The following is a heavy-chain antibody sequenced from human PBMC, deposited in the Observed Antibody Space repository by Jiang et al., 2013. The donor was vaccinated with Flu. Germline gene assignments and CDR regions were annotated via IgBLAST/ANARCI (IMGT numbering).Heavy chain of an antibody. Sequence: GPGLVKPSETLSLTCTVSGGSISSSSYYWGWIRQPPGKGLEWIGSIYYSGSTYYNPSLKSRVTISVDTSKNQFSLKLSSVTAADTAVYYCARLVETSFSDYWGQGTLVTVSS. CDR3: ARLVETSFSDY. J-gene: IGHJ4*02. CDR2: IYYSGST. V-gene: IGHV4-39*01. CDR1: GGSISSSSYY. D-gene: IGHD5-24*01.